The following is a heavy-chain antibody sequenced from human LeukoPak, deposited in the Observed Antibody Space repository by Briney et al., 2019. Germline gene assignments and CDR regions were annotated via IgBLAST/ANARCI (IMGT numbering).Heavy chain of an antibody. CDR1: GFTFSSYS. V-gene: IGHV3-21*01. D-gene: IGHD5-24*01. J-gene: IGHJ4*02. CDR2: ISSSSSYI. Sequence: GGSLRLSCAASGFTFSSYSMNWVRQAPGKGLEWVSSISSSSSYIYYADSVKGRFTISRDNAKNSLYLQMNSLRAEDTDVYYCARGLGWLQTPDYWGQGTLVTVSS. CDR3: ARGLGWLQTPDY.